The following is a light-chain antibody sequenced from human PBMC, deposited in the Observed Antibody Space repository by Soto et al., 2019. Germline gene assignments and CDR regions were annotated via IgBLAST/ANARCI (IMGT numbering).Light chain of an antibody. V-gene: IGKV2-28*01. CDR2: LGS. CDR1: QSLLHSNGYNY. J-gene: IGKJ2*01. CDR3: MQALQTPYT. Sequence: DIVMTQSPLSLPVTPGEPASISCRSSQSLLHSNGYNYLDWYLQKPGQSPQLLIYLGSNRSSGVPDRFSGSGSGTAVTMKISRVEAEDVGVYYCMQALQTPYTFGEGTKLEIK.